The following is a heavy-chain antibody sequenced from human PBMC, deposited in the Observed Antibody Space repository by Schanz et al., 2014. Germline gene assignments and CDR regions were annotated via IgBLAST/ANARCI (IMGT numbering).Heavy chain of an antibody. CDR2: IWYDGSNK. V-gene: IGHV3-30*02. J-gene: IGHJ4*02. Sequence: QVQLVESGGGVVQPGGSLRLSCEASGFTFKNFGMHWVRQTPGKGLEWMAFIWYDGSNKIYADSVKGRFTISRDNSNNTLLLQMSSLRVEDTAIYYCAKDSVLVATGHDYFDYWGQGPLVTVSS. D-gene: IGHD2-21*01. CDR3: AKDSVLVATGHDYFDY. CDR1: GFTFKNFG.